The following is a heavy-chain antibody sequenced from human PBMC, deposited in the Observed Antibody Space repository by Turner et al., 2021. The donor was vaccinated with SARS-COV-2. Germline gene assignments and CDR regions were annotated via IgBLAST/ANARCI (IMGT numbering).Heavy chain of an antibody. V-gene: IGHV1-46*03. CDR1: GYILINYY. D-gene: IGHD3-10*01. CDR2: INPSGGGT. J-gene: IGHJ4*02. Sequence: QVQLVQSGAEVKKPGASVKVSCKASGYILINYYIHWVRQAPGQGLELVGIINPSGGGTRYAQKFRGRVTMTRDTSTSTVSMELSSLRSEDTAVYYCARGELWSFSSYDNWGQGTLVTVSS. CDR3: ARGELWSFSSYDN.